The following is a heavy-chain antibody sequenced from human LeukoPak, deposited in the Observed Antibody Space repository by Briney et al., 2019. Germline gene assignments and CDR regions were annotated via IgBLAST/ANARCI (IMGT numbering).Heavy chain of an antibody. D-gene: IGHD4-11*01. CDR1: GYTFTSYD. V-gene: IGHV1-8*01. Sequence: ASVKVSCKASGYTFTSYDFNWVRQATGQGLEWMGWMNPNSGNTGYAQKFQGRVTMTRNTSISTAYMELSSLSSDDTAVYYCARALLTEYYYYMDVWGKGTTVTVSS. CDR3: ARALLTEYYYYMDV. J-gene: IGHJ6*03. CDR2: MNPNSGNT.